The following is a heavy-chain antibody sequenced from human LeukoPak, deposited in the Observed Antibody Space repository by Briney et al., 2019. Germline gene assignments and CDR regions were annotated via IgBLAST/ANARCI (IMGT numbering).Heavy chain of an antibody. D-gene: IGHD1-26*01. CDR2: INHSGST. CDR3: ARDGYSGSFYYYYYMDV. J-gene: IGHJ6*03. CDR1: GGTFSGYY. V-gene: IGHV4-34*01. Sequence: PSETLSLTCAVYGGTFSGYYWSWIRQPPGKGLEWIGEINHSGSTNYNPSLKSRVTMSVDTSKNQFSLKLSSVTAADTAVYYCARDGYSGSFYYYYYMDVWGKGTTVTISS.